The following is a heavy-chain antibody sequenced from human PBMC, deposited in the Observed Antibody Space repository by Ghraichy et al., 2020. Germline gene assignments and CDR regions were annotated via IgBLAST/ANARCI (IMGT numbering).Heavy chain of an antibody. CDR1: GYSFTSFW. CDR3: ARNTSGYDSGDAFDI. Sequence: GESLNISCKGSGYSFTSFWIGWVRQMPGKGLEWMGIIYPGDSDTRYSPSFQGQVTISADKSISTAYLQWSSLKASDTAMYYCARNTSGYDSGDAFDIWGQGTMVTVSS. V-gene: IGHV5-51*01. CDR2: IYPGDSDT. J-gene: IGHJ3*02. D-gene: IGHD5-12*01.